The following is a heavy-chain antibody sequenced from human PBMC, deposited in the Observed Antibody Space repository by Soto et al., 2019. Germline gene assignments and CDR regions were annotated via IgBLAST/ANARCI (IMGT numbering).Heavy chain of an antibody. D-gene: IGHD3-16*02. V-gene: IGHV1-18*01. CDR3: ARVLYDYIWGSYRYGALDI. J-gene: IGHJ3*02. CDR2: ISAYNGNT. CDR1: GYTFTSYG. Sequence: ASVKVSCKASGYTFTSYGISWVRQAPGQGLEWMGWISAYNGNTNYAQKLQGRVTMTTDTSTSTAYMELRSLRSDDTAVYYCARVLYDYIWGSYRYGALDIWGQGTMVTVSS.